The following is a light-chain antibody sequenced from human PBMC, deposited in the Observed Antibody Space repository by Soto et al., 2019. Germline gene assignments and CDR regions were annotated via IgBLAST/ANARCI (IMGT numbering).Light chain of an antibody. CDR3: QRYGNSLT. Sequence: EIVLTQSPGSLSLSPGERATLSCTASQSVSSSYLAWYQQKPGQAPRLLIYGASSRAIGIPDRFSGSGFGTDFTLTISRLEPEDFAVYYCQRYGNSLTFGGGTKVEIK. CDR1: QSVSSSY. J-gene: IGKJ4*01. CDR2: GAS. V-gene: IGKV3-20*01.